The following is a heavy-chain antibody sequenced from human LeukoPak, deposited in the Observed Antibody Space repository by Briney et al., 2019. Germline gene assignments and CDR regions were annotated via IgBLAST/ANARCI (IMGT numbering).Heavy chain of an antibody. D-gene: IGHD2-21*02. V-gene: IGHV3-23*01. CDR1: GFTFSSYA. Sequence: GGSLRLSCAASGFTFSSYAMSWVRQAPGKGLEWVSAISGSGGSTYYADSVKGRFTISRDNAKNSLYLQMNSLRAEDTAVYYCARDPPCGGDCYSDYWGQGTLVTVSS. J-gene: IGHJ4*02. CDR2: ISGSGGST. CDR3: ARDPPCGGDCYSDY.